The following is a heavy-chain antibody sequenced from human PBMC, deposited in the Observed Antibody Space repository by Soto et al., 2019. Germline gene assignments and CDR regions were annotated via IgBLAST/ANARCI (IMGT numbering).Heavy chain of an antibody. CDR2: ISYDGSNK. J-gene: IGHJ4*02. V-gene: IGHV3-30-3*01. CDR3: AREVGRYFDY. Sequence: ESGGGVVQPGRSLRLSCAASGFTFSSYAMHWVRQAPGKGLEWVAVISYDGSNKYYADSVKGRFTISRDNSKNTLYLQMNSLRAEDTAVYYCAREVGRYFDYWGQGTLVTVSS. D-gene: IGHD2-15*01. CDR1: GFTFSSYA.